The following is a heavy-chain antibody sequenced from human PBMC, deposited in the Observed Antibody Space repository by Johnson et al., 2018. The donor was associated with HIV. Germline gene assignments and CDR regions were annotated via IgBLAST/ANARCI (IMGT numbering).Heavy chain of an antibody. CDR3: AREKLELGIDAFDI. Sequence: MQLVESGGGLVQPGGSLRLSCAASGFTFSSYAMSWVRQAPGKGLEWVGFIRSKAYGGTTEYAASVKGRFTISRDNSKNTLYLQMNSLRAEDTAVYYCAREKLELGIDAFDIWGQGTMVTVSS. V-gene: IGHV3-49*04. D-gene: IGHD1-7*01. CDR2: IRSKAYGGTT. CDR1: GFTFSSYA. J-gene: IGHJ3*02.